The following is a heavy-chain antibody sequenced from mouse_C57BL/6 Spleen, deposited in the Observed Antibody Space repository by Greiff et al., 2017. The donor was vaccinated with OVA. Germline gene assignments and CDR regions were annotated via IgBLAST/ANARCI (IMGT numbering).Heavy chain of an antibody. V-gene: IGHV5-4*01. D-gene: IGHD1-1*01. CDR1: GFTFSSYA. Sequence: EVQRVESGGGLVKPGGSLKLSCAASGFTFSSYAMSWVRQTPEKRLEWVATISDGGSYTYYPDNVKGRFTISRDNAKNNLYLQMSHLKSEDTAMYYCARGKDYGSSYDVWGTGTTVTVSS. CDR2: ISDGGSYT. CDR3: ARGKDYGSSYDV. J-gene: IGHJ1*03.